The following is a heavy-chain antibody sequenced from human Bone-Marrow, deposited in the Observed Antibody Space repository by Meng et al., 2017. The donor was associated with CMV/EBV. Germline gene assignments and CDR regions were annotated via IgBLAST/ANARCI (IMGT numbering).Heavy chain of an antibody. CDR3: ARVVGATTGYYFNY. CDR1: GGTFSSYA. Sequence: SVKVSCKASGGTFSSYAISWVRQAPGQGLEWMGGIIPIFGTAHYAQKFQGRVTITTDESTSTAYMELSSLRSEDTAVYYCARVVGATTGYYFNYWGQGTLVTVSS. J-gene: IGHJ4*02. V-gene: IGHV1-69*05. CDR2: IIPIFGTA. D-gene: IGHD1-26*01.